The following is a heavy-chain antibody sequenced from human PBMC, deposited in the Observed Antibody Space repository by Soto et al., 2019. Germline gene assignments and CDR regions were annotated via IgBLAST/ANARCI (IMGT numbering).Heavy chain of an antibody. Sequence: QVQLVASGGGVVQPGRSLRLSCAASGFTVSSYAMHWVRQAPGKGLEWVAVISYDGSNKYYADSVKGRFTISRDNSKNTLYLQMNSLRAEDTAVYYCARDREGGWLVISHYVDYWGQGTLVTVSS. V-gene: IGHV3-30-3*01. J-gene: IGHJ4*02. CDR2: ISYDGSNK. CDR1: GFTVSSYA. D-gene: IGHD6-19*01. CDR3: ARDREGGWLVISHYVDY.